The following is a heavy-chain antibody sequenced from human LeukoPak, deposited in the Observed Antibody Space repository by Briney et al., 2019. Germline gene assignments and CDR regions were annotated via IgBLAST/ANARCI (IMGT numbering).Heavy chain of an antibody. D-gene: IGHD3-22*01. CDR2: FDLEDGET. CDR1: GYTLTELS. J-gene: IGHJ4*02. CDR3: ATGLYYYDTRSY. V-gene: IGHV1-24*01. Sequence: GASVKVSCKVSGYTLTELSMHWVRQAPGKGLEWMGGFDLEDGETIYAQKFQGRVTMTEDTSTDTAYMELSSLRSEDTAVYYCATGLYYYDTRSYWGQGTLVTVSS.